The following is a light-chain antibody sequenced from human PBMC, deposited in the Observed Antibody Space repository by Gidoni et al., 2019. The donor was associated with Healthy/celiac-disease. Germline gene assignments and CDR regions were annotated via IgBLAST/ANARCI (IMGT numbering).Light chain of an antibody. CDR1: QSISSY. J-gene: IGKJ1*01. V-gene: IGKV1-39*01. Sequence: QSPSSLSASVGDRVTITCRASQSISSYLNGYQQKPGKAPKLLIYAASSLQSGVPSRFSGSGSGTDFTLTISSLQPEDFATYYCQQSYSTPRTFGQGTKVEIK. CDR2: AAS. CDR3: QQSYSTPRT.